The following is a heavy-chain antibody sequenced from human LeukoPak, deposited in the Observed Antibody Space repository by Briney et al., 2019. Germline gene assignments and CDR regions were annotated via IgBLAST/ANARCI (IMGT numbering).Heavy chain of an antibody. CDR3: AIQSGYSYGYFDY. CDR2: ISAYNGNT. V-gene: IGHV1-18*01. J-gene: IGHJ4*02. D-gene: IGHD5-18*01. Sequence: GASVKVSCKASGYTFTSYGISWVRQAPGQGLEWMGWISAYNGNTNYAQKLQGRVTMNTDTSTSTAYMELRSLRSEDTAVYYCAIQSGYSYGYFDYWGQGTLVTVSS. CDR1: GYTFTSYG.